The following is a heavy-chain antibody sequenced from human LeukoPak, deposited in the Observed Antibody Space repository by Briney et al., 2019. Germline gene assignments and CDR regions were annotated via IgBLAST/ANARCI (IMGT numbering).Heavy chain of an antibody. CDR1: GGTFSSYA. CDR2: IIPIFGTA. CDR3: ARWGLVAPGTYYYYYMDV. V-gene: IGHV1-69*05. D-gene: IGHD2-2*01. J-gene: IGHJ6*03. Sequence: GASVKVSCKASGGTFSSYAISWVRQAPGQGLEWMGGIIPIFGTANYAQKFQGRVTITTDESTSMAFMELRSLRPDDTAVYFCARWGLVAPGTYYYYYMDVWGRGTTVTVSS.